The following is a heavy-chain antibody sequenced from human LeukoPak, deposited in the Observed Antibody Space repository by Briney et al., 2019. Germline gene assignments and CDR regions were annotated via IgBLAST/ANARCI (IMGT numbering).Heavy chain of an antibody. J-gene: IGHJ6*03. CDR3: ATTHDNSDYYMDV. D-gene: IGHD3-22*01. CDR2: IYYSGST. CDR1: GGSISSYY. Sequence: PSETLSLTCTVSGGSISSYYWSWIRQPPGKGLEWIGYIYYSGSTNYNPSLKSRVTISVDTSKNQFSLKLSSVTAADTAVYYCATTHDNSDYYMDVWGKGTTVTVSS. V-gene: IGHV4-59*03.